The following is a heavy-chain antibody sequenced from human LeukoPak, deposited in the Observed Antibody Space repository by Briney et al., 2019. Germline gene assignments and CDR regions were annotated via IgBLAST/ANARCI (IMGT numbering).Heavy chain of an antibody. J-gene: IGHJ5*02. D-gene: IGHD3-16*01. Sequence: PGGSLRLSCAASGFTVSNNHMSWVRQAPGKGLEWVSLTYTDTSAYYADSVKGRFTISRDNSKNTLNLQMNSLRVEDTAVYYCARESWGPVGPWGQGTLVTVSS. CDR3: ARESWGPVGP. CDR1: GFTVSNNH. V-gene: IGHV3-66*02. CDR2: TYTDTSA.